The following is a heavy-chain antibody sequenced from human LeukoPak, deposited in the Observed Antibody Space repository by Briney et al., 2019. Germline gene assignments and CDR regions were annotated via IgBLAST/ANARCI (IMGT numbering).Heavy chain of an antibody. J-gene: IGHJ4*02. CDR1: GGSFSGYY. V-gene: IGHV4-34*01. D-gene: IGHD5-24*01. CDR3: ARMAPEMATIRDY. Sequence: ASETLPLTCAVYGGSFSGYYWSWIRQPPGKGLEWIGEINHSGSTNYNPSLKSRVTISVDTSENQFSLKLSSVTAADTAVYYCARMAPEMATIRDYWGQGTLVTVSS. CDR2: INHSGST.